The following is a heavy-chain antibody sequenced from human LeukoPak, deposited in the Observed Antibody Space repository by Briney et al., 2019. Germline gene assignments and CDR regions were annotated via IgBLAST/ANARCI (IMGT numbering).Heavy chain of an antibody. J-gene: IGHJ5*02. D-gene: IGHD3-10*01. V-gene: IGHV1-2*02. CDR3: ARGRFGEWDNWFDP. CDR2: INPNSGAT. Sequence: ASVKVSCKASGYTFTGYYIHWVRQAPGQGLEWMAWINPNSGATNYAQKFQGRVTMTRDTSISTAYMELSRLGSDDTAVYFWARGRFGEWDNWFDPWGQGTLVTVSS. CDR1: GYTFTGYY.